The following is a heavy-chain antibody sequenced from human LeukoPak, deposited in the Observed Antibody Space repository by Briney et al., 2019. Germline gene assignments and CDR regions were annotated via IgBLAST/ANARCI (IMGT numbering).Heavy chain of an antibody. CDR3: ARDKLPYYDFWSGPAGGMDV. D-gene: IGHD3-3*01. J-gene: IGHJ6*02. CDR2: ISSSGSTI. V-gene: IGHV3-11*01. CDR1: GLTFSDYY. Sequence: GGSLRLSCAASGLTFSDYYMSWIRQAPGKGLEWVSYISSSGSTIYYADSVKGRFTISRDNAKSSLYLQMNSLRAEDTAVYYCARDKLPYYDFWSGPAGGMDVWGQGTTVTVSS.